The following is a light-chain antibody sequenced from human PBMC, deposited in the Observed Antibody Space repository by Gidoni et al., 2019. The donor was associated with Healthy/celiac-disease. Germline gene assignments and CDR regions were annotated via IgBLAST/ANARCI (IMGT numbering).Light chain of an antibody. Sequence: SSELTQDPAVSVALGQPVRLPCQGYSLRSYYASWYQQKPGQAPVLVIYGKNNRPPGIPDRFSGSSSGNTASLTITGAQAEDEADYYCNSRDSSGNHVVFGGGTKLTVL. V-gene: IGLV3-19*01. J-gene: IGLJ2*01. CDR1: SLRSYY. CDR3: NSRDSSGNHVV. CDR2: GKN.